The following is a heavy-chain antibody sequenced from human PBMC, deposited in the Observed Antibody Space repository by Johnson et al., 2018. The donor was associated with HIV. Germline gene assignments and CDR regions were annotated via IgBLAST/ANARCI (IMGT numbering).Heavy chain of an antibody. Sequence: QVQLVESGGGLVKPGGSLRLSCAASGFIFSDYYMSWIRQAPGKGLEWVSYISSSGSTIYYADSVKGRFTISRDNAKNSLYLQMNSLRAEDTAWYYCAKDTDYDSSGWGAFDIWGKGTMVTVSS. CDR2: ISSSGSTI. J-gene: IGHJ3*02. V-gene: IGHV3-11*01. CDR3: AKDTDYDSSGWGAFDI. CDR1: GFIFSDYY. D-gene: IGHD3-22*01.